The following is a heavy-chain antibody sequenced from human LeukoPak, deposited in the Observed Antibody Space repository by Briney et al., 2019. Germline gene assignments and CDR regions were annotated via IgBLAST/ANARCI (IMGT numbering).Heavy chain of an antibody. J-gene: IGHJ4*02. D-gene: IGHD6-13*01. V-gene: IGHV3-53*01. CDR1: GFTVNSDY. CDR2: IYSGGFT. Sequence: GGSLRLSCAASGFTVNSDYMSWVRQAPGKGLEWVSVIYSGGFTSYADSVKGRFTISRDDCKNTLYLHMNSLRADDTAVYYCARLYPPASSTWSYFDYWGQGTLVTVSS. CDR3: ARLYPPASSTWSYFDY.